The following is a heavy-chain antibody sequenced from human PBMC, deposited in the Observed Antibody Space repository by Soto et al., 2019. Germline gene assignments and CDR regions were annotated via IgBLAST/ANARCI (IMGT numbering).Heavy chain of an antibody. CDR1: GFTFSSYS. D-gene: IGHD2-15*01. J-gene: IGHJ6*02. CDR3: AMLRLVAANSTPCRYTALDV. CDR2: ISSSSNTI. Sequence: GGSLRLSCAASGFTFSSYSMNWVRQAPGKGLEWVSYISSSSNTITYADSVRGRFTVSRDNAKNSQYLQMNSLRDEDTAVYYCAMLRLVAANSTPCRYTALDVWGQWTTVTVSS. V-gene: IGHV3-48*02.